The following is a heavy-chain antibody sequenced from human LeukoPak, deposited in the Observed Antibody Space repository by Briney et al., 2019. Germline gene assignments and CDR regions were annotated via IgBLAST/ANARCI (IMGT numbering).Heavy chain of an antibody. V-gene: IGHV3-23*01. CDR2: ISGAGGHT. J-gene: IGHJ4*02. CDR3: AKRGQDIVVVVAATPLDS. Sequence: AGGSLRLSCAASGFTFSSYAMSWVRQAPGKGLEWVSAISGAGGHTYYADSVKGRFTISRDNSKNTLYLQMNSLRAEDTALYYCAKRGQDIVVVVAATPLDSWGQGTLVTVSS. D-gene: IGHD2-15*01. CDR1: GFTFSSYA.